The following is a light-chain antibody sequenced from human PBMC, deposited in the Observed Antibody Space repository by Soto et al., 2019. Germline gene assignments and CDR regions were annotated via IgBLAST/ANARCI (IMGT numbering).Light chain of an antibody. CDR2: LGS. J-gene: IGKJ1*01. Sequence: DIVMTQSPLSVLVPPGEPASISGRSSQSLLHSNGYNYFGWYLQKPGKSPKLLIYLGSNPASGVPDRFSGSGSGTDFTLKIRRVEAEDSGVYYCMQALQTQTFGQGTKVDI. V-gene: IGKV2-28*01. CDR3: MQALQTQT. CDR1: QSLLHSNGYNY.